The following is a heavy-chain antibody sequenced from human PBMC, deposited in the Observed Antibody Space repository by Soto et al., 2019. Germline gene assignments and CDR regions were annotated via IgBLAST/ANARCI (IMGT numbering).Heavy chain of an antibody. J-gene: IGHJ6*02. D-gene: IGHD4-4*01. Sequence: GASVKVSCKASVYTFTSYDINWVRQATGQGLEWMGWMNPNSGNTGYSQKFQGRVTITRDTSASTAYMELSSLRSEDTAVYYCASSYSNYALIDYYYYGMDVWGQGTTVTVSS. V-gene: IGHV1-8*01. CDR3: ASSYSNYALIDYYYYGMDV. CDR1: VYTFTSYD. CDR2: MNPNSGNT.